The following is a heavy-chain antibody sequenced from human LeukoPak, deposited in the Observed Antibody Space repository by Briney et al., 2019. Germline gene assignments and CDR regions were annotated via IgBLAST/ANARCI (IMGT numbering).Heavy chain of an antibody. D-gene: IGHD6-13*01. CDR2: IYYSGST. CDR3: ARHRGYSSNWYFDY. J-gene: IGHJ4*02. Sequence: PSETLSLTCIVSGVSISGHYWSWIRQPPGKGLEWIGYIYYSGSTNYNPSLKSRVTISLDTSKNQFSLKLSSVTAADTAVYYCARHRGYSSNWYFDYWGQGTLVTVSS. CDR1: GVSISGHY. V-gene: IGHV4-59*08.